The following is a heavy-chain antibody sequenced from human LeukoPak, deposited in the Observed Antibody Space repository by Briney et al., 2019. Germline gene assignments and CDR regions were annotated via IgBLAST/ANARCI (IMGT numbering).Heavy chain of an antibody. CDR2: IYYSGST. CDR3: ARVNSLGITISHGGVHYYMDV. CDR1: GFTFSSYA. J-gene: IGHJ6*03. V-gene: IGHV4-39*01. Sequence: GSLRLSCAASGFTFSSYAMSWVRQAPGKGLGWIGSIYYSGSTYYNPSLKSRVTISVDTSKNQFSLKLSSVTAADTAVYYCARVNSLGITISHGGVHYYMDVWGKGTTVTISS. D-gene: IGHD3-10*01.